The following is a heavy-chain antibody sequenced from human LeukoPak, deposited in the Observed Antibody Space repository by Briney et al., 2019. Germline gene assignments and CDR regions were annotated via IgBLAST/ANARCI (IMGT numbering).Heavy chain of an antibody. CDR2: ISGSGGST. CDR1: GFTFSSYA. Sequence: PGGSLRLSCAASGFTFSSYAMSWVRQAPGKGLEWVSAISGSGGSTYYADSVKGRFTISRDNSKNTLYLQMNSLRAEGTAVYYCAKDLIRGYYYDSSGSAFDIWGQGTMVTVSS. J-gene: IGHJ3*02. V-gene: IGHV3-23*01. D-gene: IGHD3-22*01. CDR3: AKDLIRGYYYDSSGSAFDI.